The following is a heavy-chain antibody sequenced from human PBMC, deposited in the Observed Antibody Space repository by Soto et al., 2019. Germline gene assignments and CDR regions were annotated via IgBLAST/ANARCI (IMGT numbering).Heavy chain of an antibody. CDR2: IWNDGSNK. V-gene: IGHV3-33*01. Sequence: QVQLVESGGGVVQPGGPWELPGARPEFPLIAFAWHGVAQAPAKGREWVAVIWNDGSNKYYADSVKGRFTISRDNSKNTLYLQMNSLRAEDTAVYYCARDYLVVPHRVIDYWGQGTLVTVSS. D-gene: IGHD2-2*01. CDR1: EFPLIAFA. CDR3: ARDYLVVPHRVIDY. J-gene: IGHJ4*02.